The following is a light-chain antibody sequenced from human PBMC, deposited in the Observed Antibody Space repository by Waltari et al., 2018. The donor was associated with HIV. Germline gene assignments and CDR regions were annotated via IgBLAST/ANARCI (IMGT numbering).Light chain of an antibody. V-gene: IGLV2-23*02. CDR1: SSDVGTYNL. J-gene: IGLJ2*01. CDR3: CSDATSSTFVV. CDR2: EVS. Sequence: QSALTQPASVSGSPGQSITISCTGTSSDVGTYNLVSWYQQYPGKAPKLIIYEVSKRPPWVSNRFSVSKSGTTASLTISGVQAADEADYYCCSDATSSTFVVFGGGTKLPVL.